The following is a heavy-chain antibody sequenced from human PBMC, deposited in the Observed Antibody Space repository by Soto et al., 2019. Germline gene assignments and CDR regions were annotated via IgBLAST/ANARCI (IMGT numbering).Heavy chain of an antibody. CDR1: GGSVSSGSYY. CDR3: ARTYDSGGSFDY. J-gene: IGHJ4*02. D-gene: IGHD3-22*01. V-gene: IGHV4-61*01. CDR2: IYYSGST. Sequence: ASETLSLTCTVSGGSVSSGSYYWSWIRQPPGKGLEWIGYIYYSGSTNYNPSLKSRGTISVDTSKNQFSLKLSSVTAADTAVYYCARTYDSGGSFDYWGQGTLVTVSS.